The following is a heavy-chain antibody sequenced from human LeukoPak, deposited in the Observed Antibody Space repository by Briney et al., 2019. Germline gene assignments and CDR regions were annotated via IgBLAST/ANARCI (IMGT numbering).Heavy chain of an antibody. CDR2: ISYDGSNK. Sequence: AGGSLRLSCAASGFTFSSYAMHWVRQAPGKGLEWVAVISYDGSNKYYADSVKGRFTISRDNSKNTLYLQMNSLRAEDTAVYYCARKSSGWYDYWGQGTLVTVSS. CDR3: ARKSSGWYDY. V-gene: IGHV3-30*04. CDR1: GFTFSSYA. D-gene: IGHD6-19*01. J-gene: IGHJ4*02.